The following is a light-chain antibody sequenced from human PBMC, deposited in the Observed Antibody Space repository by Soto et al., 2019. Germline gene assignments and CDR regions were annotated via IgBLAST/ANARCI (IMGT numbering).Light chain of an antibody. V-gene: IGLV2-14*03. CDR2: DVS. J-gene: IGLJ1*01. CDR1: NSDIGSYIH. Sequence: QSVLTQPASVSGSPGQSITISCTGTNSDIGSYIHVSWYQQLPGKAPKLIIHDVSNLPSGVSDRFSGSKSGNTASLTISGLQAEDEADYSCCSCTTSSTYVFGSGTKVTVL. CDR3: CSCTTSSTYV.